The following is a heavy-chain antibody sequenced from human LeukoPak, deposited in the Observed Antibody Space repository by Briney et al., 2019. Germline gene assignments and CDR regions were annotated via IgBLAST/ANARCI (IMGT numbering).Heavy chain of an antibody. V-gene: IGHV3-30*03. Sequence: GGSLRLSCEVSGFTFSDFGMHWVRQAPGKGLEWLAIISYDGAYTHTSKSLKGRFTISRDNSKNMVYLQMNSLTAEDTAVYYCARDRGGLGSVFDYWGQGTLVTVSS. CDR3: ARDRGGLGSVFDY. CDR2: ISYDGAYT. D-gene: IGHD3-10*01. CDR1: GFTFSDFG. J-gene: IGHJ4*02.